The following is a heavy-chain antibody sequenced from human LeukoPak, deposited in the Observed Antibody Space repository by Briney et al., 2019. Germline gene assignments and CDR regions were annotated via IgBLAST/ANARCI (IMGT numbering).Heavy chain of an antibody. CDR3: ASEGEMATINGHDAFDI. J-gene: IGHJ3*02. V-gene: IGHV1-69*04. Sequence: SVKVSCKASGGTLSSYAISWVRQAPGRGLKWMGRFIPILRTANYAQKFQGRLTITADKSTSTVYMEVSRLRSEDTAVYYCASEGEMATINGHDAFDIWGQGTTVTVSS. CDR2: FIPILRTA. CDR1: GGTLSSYA. D-gene: IGHD5-24*01.